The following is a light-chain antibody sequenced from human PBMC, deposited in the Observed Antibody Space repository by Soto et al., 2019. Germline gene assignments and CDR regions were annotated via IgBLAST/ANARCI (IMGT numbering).Light chain of an antibody. CDR2: GAS. CDR3: QQYGSSLTWT. J-gene: IGKJ1*01. V-gene: IGKV3-20*01. Sequence: EIVLTQSPNTLSLSPGERATLSCRASQSVSSDYLVWYQQKPGQAPRLLIYGASSRATGIPDRFSGSGSGTDFTLTISRLEPEDFAVYYCQQYGSSLTWTFGQGTKVDIK. CDR1: QSVSSDY.